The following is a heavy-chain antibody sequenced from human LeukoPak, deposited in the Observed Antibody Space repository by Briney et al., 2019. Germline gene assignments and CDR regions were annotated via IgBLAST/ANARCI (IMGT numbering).Heavy chain of an antibody. Sequence: GRSLSLFCGVSGFTFHSCWMSWVRQPPGKGGEWVANIKQDGSEEYYVDSVKGRFTISRDNAKNSMILQMNSLRAEDTAVYYCARLYDDCARSTCLWYFDYWGQRTLVTVPS. CDR1: GFTFHSCW. V-gene: IGHV3-7*01. J-gene: IGHJ4*02. CDR2: IKQDGSEE. D-gene: IGHD2-2*01. CDR3: ARLYDDCARSTCLWYFDY.